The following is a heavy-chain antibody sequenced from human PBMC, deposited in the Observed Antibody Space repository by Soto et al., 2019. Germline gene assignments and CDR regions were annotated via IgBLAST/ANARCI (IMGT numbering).Heavy chain of an antibody. V-gene: IGHV4-30-4*01. J-gene: IGHJ6*02. D-gene: IGHD4-4*01. Sequence: SETLSLTCTVSGGSISSGDYYWSWIRQPPGKGLEWIGYIYYSGSTYYNPSLKSRVTISVDTSKNQFSLELSSVTAADTAVYYCARDHRVTTGYYYSYYGMDVWGQRTTVPVS. CDR1: GGSISSGDYY. CDR3: ARDHRVTTGYYYSYYGMDV. CDR2: IYYSGST.